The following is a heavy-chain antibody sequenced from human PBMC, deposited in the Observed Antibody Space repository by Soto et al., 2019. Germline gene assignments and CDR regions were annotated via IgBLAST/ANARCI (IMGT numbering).Heavy chain of an antibody. Sequence: SCKASGYTFTSYGISWIRQPPGKGLEWIGYIYYSGSTNYNPSLKSRVTISVDTSKNEFSLKLSSVTAADTAVYYCARFSGWYSAFDYWGQGAPVTVSS. CDR1: GYTFTSYG. V-gene: IGHV4-59*01. J-gene: IGHJ4*02. D-gene: IGHD6-19*01. CDR3: ARFSGWYSAFDY. CDR2: IYYSGST.